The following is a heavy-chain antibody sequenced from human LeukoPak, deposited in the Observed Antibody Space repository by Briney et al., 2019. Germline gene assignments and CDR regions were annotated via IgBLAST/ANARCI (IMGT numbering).Heavy chain of an antibody. J-gene: IGHJ4*02. V-gene: IGHV3-23*01. CDR3: AKSLIHYYGSGSHYIPLDY. D-gene: IGHD3-10*01. Sequence: PGGSLRLSCAASGFSVSSNYMAWVRQAPGKGLEWVSIISGNGDSTHYTDSVKGRFIISRDNSKNTLYLQMNSLRAEDTAVYYCAKSLIHYYGSGSHYIPLDYWGQGTLVTVSS. CDR1: GFSVSSNY. CDR2: ISGNGDST.